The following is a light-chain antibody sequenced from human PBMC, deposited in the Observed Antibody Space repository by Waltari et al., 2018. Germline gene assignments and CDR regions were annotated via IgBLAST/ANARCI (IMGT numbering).Light chain of an antibody. V-gene: IGKV3-20*01. CDR1: QSVSSY. J-gene: IGKJ4*01. Sequence: VILTQSPATLSLSPGERATLSCRASQSVSSYLAWYQQKPGQAPRLLIYGASSRATCIPDRFIGSGSGTEFTLTISSLEPEDFAVYYCQKYSSSPLTFGGGTKVEIK. CDR2: GAS. CDR3: QKYSSSPLT.